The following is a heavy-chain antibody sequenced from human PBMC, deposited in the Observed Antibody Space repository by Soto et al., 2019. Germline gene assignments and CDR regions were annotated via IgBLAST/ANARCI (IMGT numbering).Heavy chain of an antibody. V-gene: IGHV4-30-2*01. CDR3: ARYSYGPNWFDP. J-gene: IGHJ5*02. CDR1: GGSISSGGYS. Sequence: SETLSLTCAVSGGSISSGGYSWSWIRQPPGKGLEWIGYIYHSGSTYYNPSLKSRVTISVDRSKKQFSLKLSSVTAADTAVYYCARYSYGPNWFDPWGQGTLVTVSS. D-gene: IGHD5-18*01. CDR2: IYHSGST.